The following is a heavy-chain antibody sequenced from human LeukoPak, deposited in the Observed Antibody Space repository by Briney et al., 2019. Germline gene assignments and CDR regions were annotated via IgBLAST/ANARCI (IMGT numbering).Heavy chain of an antibody. CDR2: INSDGSST. V-gene: IGHV3-74*01. Sequence: GGSLRLSCAASGFTFSSYWMNWVRQAPGKGLVWVSRINSDGSSTSYADSVKGRFTISRDNAKNTLYLQMNSLRAEDTAVHYCARRVVVPAAPYYFDYWGQGTLVTVSS. CDR3: ARRVVVPAAPYYFDY. D-gene: IGHD2-2*01. CDR1: GFTFSSYW. J-gene: IGHJ4*02.